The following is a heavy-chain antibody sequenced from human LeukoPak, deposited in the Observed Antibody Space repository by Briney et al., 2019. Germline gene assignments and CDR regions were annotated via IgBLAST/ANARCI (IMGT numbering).Heavy chain of an antibody. CDR2: INHSGST. Sequence: SETLSLTCAVYGGSFSGYYWSWIRQPPGKGLEWIGEINHSGSTNYNPSLKSRVTISVDTSKNQFSLKLSSVTAADTAVYYCARHNRITMVRGVIYYYYYMDVWGKGTTVTVSS. D-gene: IGHD3-10*01. J-gene: IGHJ6*03. V-gene: IGHV4-34*01. CDR3: ARHNRITMVRGVIYYYYYMDV. CDR1: GGSFSGYY.